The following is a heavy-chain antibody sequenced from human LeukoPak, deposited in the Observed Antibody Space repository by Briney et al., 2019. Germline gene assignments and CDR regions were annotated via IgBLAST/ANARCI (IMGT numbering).Heavy chain of an antibody. CDR2: IYYSGST. Sequence: NPSETLSLTCTVSGGSISSYYWSWIRQPPGKGLEWIGYIYYSGSTNYNPSLKSRVTISVDTSKNQFSLKLSSATAADTAVYYCARARYYDFWSGHRYYFDYWGQGTLVTVSS. CDR1: GGSISSYY. J-gene: IGHJ4*02. CDR3: ARARYYDFWSGHRYYFDY. V-gene: IGHV4-59*08. D-gene: IGHD3-3*01.